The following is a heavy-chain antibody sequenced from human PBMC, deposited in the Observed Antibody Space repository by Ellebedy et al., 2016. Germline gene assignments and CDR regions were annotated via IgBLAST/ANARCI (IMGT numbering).Heavy chain of an antibody. CDR2: VSGTVHTT. CDR3: AKDKGMITFGGVIDY. Sequence: GGSLRLSCAASGFTFSSYAMSWVRQAPGKGLEWVSTVSGTVHTTYSADSVKGRFTISRDNAKNSLYLQMNSLRAEDTGLYYCAKDKGMITFGGVIDYWGQGTLVTVSS. J-gene: IGHJ4*02. V-gene: IGHV3-23*01. D-gene: IGHD3-16*01. CDR1: GFTFSSYA.